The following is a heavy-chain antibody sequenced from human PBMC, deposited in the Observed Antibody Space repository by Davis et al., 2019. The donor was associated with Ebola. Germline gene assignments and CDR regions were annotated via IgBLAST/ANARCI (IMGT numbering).Heavy chain of an antibody. CDR1: GYRFISYG. V-gene: IGHV1-18*01. Sequence: ASVKVSCKASGYRFISYGFSWVRQAPGQGLEWMGWITTYNGNTNYAQNLQGRISMTTDTSTSTAYMELRSLRSDDTAVYYCARDLKVVEGRSRGYFDLWGRGTLVTVSS. D-gene: IGHD3-16*02. CDR2: ITTYNGNT. CDR3: ARDLKVVEGRSRGYFDL. J-gene: IGHJ2*01.